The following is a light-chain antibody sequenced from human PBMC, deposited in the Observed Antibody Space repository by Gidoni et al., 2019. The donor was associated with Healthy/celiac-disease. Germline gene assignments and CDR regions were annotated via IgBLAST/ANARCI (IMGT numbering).Light chain of an antibody. CDR3: QQYGSSPMYT. CDR2: GAS. V-gene: IGKV3-20*01. J-gene: IGKJ2*01. Sequence: DIVLTHSPATLSLSPGERATLSCRASQSVSSSYLAWYQQKPGQAPRLLIYGASSRATGIPDRFSGSGSGTDFTLTISRLEPEDFAVYYCQQYGSSPMYTFGQGTKLEIK. CDR1: QSVSSSY.